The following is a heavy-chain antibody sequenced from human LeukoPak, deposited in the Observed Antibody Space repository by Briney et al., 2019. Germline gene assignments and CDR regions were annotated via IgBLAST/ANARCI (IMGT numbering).Heavy chain of an antibody. Sequence: PSETLSLTCSVFGGSISSYNWGWVRQPPGKGPEWSGYTYYSGSTNYNTPLTSLVTISVDTSKNPFSLKLSFVTAADTAVYYCARDVCSGGSCLRNYYGVDFWGKGTTVTVSS. CDR1: GGSISSYN. CDR2: TYYSGST. J-gene: IGHJ6*04. CDR3: ARDVCSGGSCLRNYYGVDF. V-gene: IGHV4-59*01. D-gene: IGHD2-15*01.